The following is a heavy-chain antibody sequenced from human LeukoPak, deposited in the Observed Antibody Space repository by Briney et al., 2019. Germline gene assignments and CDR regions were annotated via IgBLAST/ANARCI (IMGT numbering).Heavy chain of an antibody. D-gene: IGHD6-13*01. J-gene: IGHJ4*02. CDR3: ARHPAPGIAAAGRYAFDY. V-gene: IGHV4-39*01. CDR1: DGSISSSSYY. Sequence: SVTLSLTCTVSDGSISSSSYYWGWIRQPPGKGLEWIGSIYYSGSTYYNPSLKSRVTISVDTSKNQFSLKLSSVTAADTAVYYCARHPAPGIAAAGRYAFDYWGQGTLVTVSS. CDR2: IYYSGST.